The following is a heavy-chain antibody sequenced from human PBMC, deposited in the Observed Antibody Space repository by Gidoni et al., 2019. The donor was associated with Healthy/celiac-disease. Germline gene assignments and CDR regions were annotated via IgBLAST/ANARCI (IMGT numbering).Heavy chain of an antibody. CDR3: ARGPTTVVTLFPGQRQRRGDY. D-gene: IGHD4-17*01. V-gene: IGHV1-8*01. J-gene: IGHJ4*02. CDR2: MNPNSGNT. Sequence: QVQLVQSGAEVKKPGASVKVSCKASGYTFTSYDINWVRQATGQGLEWMGWMNPNSGNTGYAQKFQGRVTMTRNTSISTAYMELSSLRSEDTAGYYCARGPTTVVTLFPGQRQRRGDYWGQGTLVTVSS. CDR1: GYTFTSYD.